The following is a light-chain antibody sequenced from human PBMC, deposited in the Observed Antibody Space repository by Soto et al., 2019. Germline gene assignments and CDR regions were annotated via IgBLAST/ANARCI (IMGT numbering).Light chain of an antibody. V-gene: IGKV3D-15*01. CDR3: QQYNNWPPIT. Sequence: EIVMTQSPGTLSLSPGERATLSCRASQSVSSSYLAWYQQKPGQAPRLLIYGASTRATGIPARFSGSGSGTEFTLTISGLQSEDFAVYYCQQYNNWPPITFGQGTRLEIK. CDR2: GAS. J-gene: IGKJ5*01. CDR1: QSVSSSY.